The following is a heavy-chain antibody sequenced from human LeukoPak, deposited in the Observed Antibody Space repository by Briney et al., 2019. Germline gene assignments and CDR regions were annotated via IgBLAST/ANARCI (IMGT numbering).Heavy chain of an antibody. V-gene: IGHV3-30*02. CDR1: GFTFSVYA. J-gene: IGHJ6*03. CDR3: AKAADQYYYYYFYYMDV. D-gene: IGHD2-2*01. Sequence: GGSLRLSCAASGFTFSVYAMHWVRQAPGKGLEWVAFIRYDGSNKYYADSVKGRFTISRDNSKNTLYLQMNSLRVEDTAVYYCAKAADQYYYYYFYYMDVWGKGTTVTVSS. CDR2: IRYDGSNK.